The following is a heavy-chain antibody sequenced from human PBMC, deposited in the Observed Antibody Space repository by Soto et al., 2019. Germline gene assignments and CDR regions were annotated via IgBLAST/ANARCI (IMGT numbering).Heavy chain of an antibody. Sequence: GESLKISCKGSGYSFTSYWIGWVRQMPGKGLEWMGIIYPGDSDTRYSPSFQGQVTISADKSISTAYLQWSSLKASDTAMYYCARRSGIEARGAYYYGMDVWGQGTTVTVSS. CDR2: IYPGDSDT. CDR3: ARRSGIEARGAYYYGMDV. J-gene: IGHJ6*02. V-gene: IGHV5-51*01. D-gene: IGHD6-6*01. CDR1: GYSFTSYW.